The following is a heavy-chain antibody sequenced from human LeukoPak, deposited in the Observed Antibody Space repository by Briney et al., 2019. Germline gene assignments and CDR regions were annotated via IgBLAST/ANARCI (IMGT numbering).Heavy chain of an antibody. CDR3: AKRAKVGGISLYYFDY. Sequence: PGGSLRLSCAASGFTFRSYAMSWVRQAPGKGLDWVSTISSTGDSKYYADSVKGRFTVSRDNSKNTLYLQMNSLRAEDTAVYYCAKRAKVGGISLYYFDYWGRGTLVTVSS. D-gene: IGHD1-26*01. V-gene: IGHV3-23*01. CDR1: GFTFRSYA. J-gene: IGHJ4*02. CDR2: ISSTGDSK.